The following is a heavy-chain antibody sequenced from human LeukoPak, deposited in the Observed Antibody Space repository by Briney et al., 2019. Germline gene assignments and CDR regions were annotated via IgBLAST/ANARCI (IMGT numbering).Heavy chain of an antibody. J-gene: IGHJ3*02. Sequence: ASVKVSCKVSGYTGIELSMHWVRQTPGKGLEWLGGFDPEDGETKYAQKFQGRVTMTEDTSTDTDYMELSSLTSEDTAVYYCATHTIFGVVTYASLIWGRGTLVTVSS. V-gene: IGHV1-24*01. CDR2: FDPEDGET. CDR1: GYTGIELS. D-gene: IGHD3-3*01. CDR3: ATHTIFGVVTYASLI.